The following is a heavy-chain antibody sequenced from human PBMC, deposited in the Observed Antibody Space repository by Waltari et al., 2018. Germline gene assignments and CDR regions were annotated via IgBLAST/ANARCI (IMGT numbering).Heavy chain of an antibody. CDR1: GFTFRTHA. CDR2: ISYDGSNK. J-gene: IGHJ4*02. V-gene: IGHV3-30-3*01. CDR3: ARDLSSPDAY. Sequence: QVQLVESGGGVVQPGRSLRLSCAASGFTFRTHAMPWVRQAPGKGLEWVAVISYDGSNKYYADSVKGRFTISRDNSMNTLYLQVNSLRGEDTAVYYCARDLSSPDAYWGQGTLVTVSS. D-gene: IGHD2-2*01.